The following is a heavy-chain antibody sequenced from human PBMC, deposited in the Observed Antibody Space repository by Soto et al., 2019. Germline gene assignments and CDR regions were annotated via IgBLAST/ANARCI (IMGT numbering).Heavy chain of an antibody. D-gene: IGHD4-4*01. Sequence: QVQLVQSGAEVKKPGASVKVSCKASGYTFTSYAMHWVRQAPGQRLEWMGWSNAGNGNTKYSQKFQGRVTITRDTSASTAYMELSSLRSEDTAVYYCARDHSTYGDYWGQGTLVTVSS. CDR2: SNAGNGNT. V-gene: IGHV1-3*01. J-gene: IGHJ4*02. CDR1: GYTFTSYA. CDR3: ARDHSTYGDY.